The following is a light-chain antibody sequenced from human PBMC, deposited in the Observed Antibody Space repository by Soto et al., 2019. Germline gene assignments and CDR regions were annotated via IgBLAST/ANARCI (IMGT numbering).Light chain of an antibody. Sequence: EIVLTQSPATLSLSPGERATLSCRASQSVINSYLAWYQQKPGQAPRLLIYGASSRATGIPDRFSGSGSGTDFTLTISRLEPEDFAVYYCQQYGSSGTFGQGTKVDIK. J-gene: IGKJ1*01. CDR1: QSVINSY. CDR3: QQYGSSGT. CDR2: GAS. V-gene: IGKV3-20*01.